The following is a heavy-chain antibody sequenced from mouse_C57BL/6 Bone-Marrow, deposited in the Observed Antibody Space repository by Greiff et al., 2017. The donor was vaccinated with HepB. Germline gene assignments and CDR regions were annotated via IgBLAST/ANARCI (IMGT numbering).Heavy chain of an antibody. CDR2: IRSKSNNYAT. J-gene: IGHJ2*01. CDR1: GFSFNTYA. D-gene: IGHD2-2*01. Sequence: EVHLVESGGGLVQPKGSLKLSCAASGFSFNTYAMNWVRQAPGKGLEWVARIRSKSNNYATYYADSVKDRFTISRDDSESMLYLQMNNLKTEDTAMYYCVRQGYDVRGFDYWGQGTTLTVSS. V-gene: IGHV10-1*01. CDR3: VRQGYDVRGFDY.